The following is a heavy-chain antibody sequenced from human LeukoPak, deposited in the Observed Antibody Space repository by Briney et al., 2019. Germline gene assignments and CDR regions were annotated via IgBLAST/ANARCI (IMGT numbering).Heavy chain of an antibody. CDR1: GGSISSGGYY. V-gene: IGHV4-30-2*01. J-gene: IGHJ4*02. CDR3: ARGLNYYDSSGYFDY. CDR2: IYHSGST. D-gene: IGHD3-22*01. Sequence: SETLSLTCTVSGGSISSGGYYWSWIRQPPGKGLEWIGCIYHSGSTYYNPSLKSRVTISVDTSKNQFSLKLNSVTTADTAVYYCARGLNYYDSSGYFDYWGQGTLVTVSS.